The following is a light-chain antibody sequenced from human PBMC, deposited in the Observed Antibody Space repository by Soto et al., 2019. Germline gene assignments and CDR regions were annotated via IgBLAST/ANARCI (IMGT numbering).Light chain of an antibody. Sequence: ELVLTQCPGTLSFCPGHRCNLSCRASQNISTNVAWYQQKPGQAPRLLLLSASSRLSDIPARFSGSGSGTEFTLTISGLQSEDVAVYYCHHFNTWPPKAFGQGTKVDI. CDR3: HHFNTWPPKA. CDR2: SAS. V-gene: IGKV3-15*01. J-gene: IGKJ1*01. CDR1: QNISTN.